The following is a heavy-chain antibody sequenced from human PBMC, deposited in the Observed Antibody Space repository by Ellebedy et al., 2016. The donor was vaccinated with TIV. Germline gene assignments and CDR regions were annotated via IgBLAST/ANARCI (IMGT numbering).Heavy chain of an antibody. D-gene: IGHD1-7*01. CDR3: ARDWGTGITLTYAFDI. V-gene: IGHV1-69*13. J-gene: IGHJ3*02. CDR1: GGTFSSYS. CDR2: IVPLLGRI. Sequence: SVKVSXXASGGTFSSYSIGWVRQAPGQGLEWMGGIVPLLGRINYAQKFQDRVTITADESASILYMELSSLRSDDTAVYFCARDWGTGITLTYAFDIWGQGTMVTVSS.